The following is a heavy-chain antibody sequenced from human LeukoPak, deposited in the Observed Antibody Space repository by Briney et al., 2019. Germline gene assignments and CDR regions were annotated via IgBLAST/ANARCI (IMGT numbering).Heavy chain of an antibody. J-gene: IGHJ4*02. V-gene: IGHV4-59*01. CDR2: IYYSGST. D-gene: IGHD1-26*01. CDR3: ASHIVGATTFGY. Sequence: SETLSLTCTVSGGSISSYYWSWIRQPPGKGLEWIGYIYYSGSTNYNPSLKSRVTISVDTSKNQFSLKLSSVTAADTAVYYCASHIVGATTFGYWGQGTLVTVSS. CDR1: GGSISSYY.